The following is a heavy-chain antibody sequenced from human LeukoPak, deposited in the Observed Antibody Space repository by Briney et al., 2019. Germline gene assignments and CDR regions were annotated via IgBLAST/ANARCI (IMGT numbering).Heavy chain of an antibody. D-gene: IGHD3-3*01. V-gene: IGHV3-48*02. CDR3: ARDQGFWSGRRPDGMDV. J-gene: IGHJ6*02. CDR2: ISSSSSTI. Sequence: GGSLRLSCAASGFTFSTYSMNWVRQAPGKGLERVSYISSSSSTIYYADSVKGRFTISRDNAKKSVYLQMNSLRDEDTAVYYCARDQGFWSGRRPDGMDVWGQGTTVTVSS. CDR1: GFTFSTYS.